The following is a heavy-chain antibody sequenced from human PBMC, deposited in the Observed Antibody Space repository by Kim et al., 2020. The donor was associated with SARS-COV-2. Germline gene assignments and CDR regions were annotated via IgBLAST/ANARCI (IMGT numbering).Heavy chain of an antibody. Sequence: NYAQQLHGRVTMTTDTSTRTAYMELRSLRSDDTAVYYCAREYDYIWGSDYWGQGTLVTVSS. J-gene: IGHJ4*02. CDR3: AREYDYIWGSDY. V-gene: IGHV1-18*01. D-gene: IGHD3-16*01.